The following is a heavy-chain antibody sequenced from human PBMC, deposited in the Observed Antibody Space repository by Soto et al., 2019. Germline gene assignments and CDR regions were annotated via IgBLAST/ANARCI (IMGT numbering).Heavy chain of an antibody. CDR3: TRVSGAFDI. Sequence: ASVKVSCKASGYTFSSYFILWVRQAPGQGLEWMGIINPSSGTTTYAQKFQDRLTMTRDTSTSTVYMELSSLRSEDTAVYYCTRVSGAFDIWGQGTKVTVSS. D-gene: IGHD1-26*01. J-gene: IGHJ3*02. CDR1: GYTFSSYF. V-gene: IGHV1-46*03. CDR2: INPSSGTT.